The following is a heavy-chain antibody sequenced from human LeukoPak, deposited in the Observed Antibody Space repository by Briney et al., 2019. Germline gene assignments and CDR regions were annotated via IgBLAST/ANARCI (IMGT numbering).Heavy chain of an antibody. D-gene: IGHD2-2*01. J-gene: IGHJ4*02. CDR2: IYTSGST. CDR1: GGSISSYY. CDR3: ARHHLGYQLLVFDY. Sequence: SETLSLTCTVSGGSISSYYWSWIRQPPGKGLEWIGYIYTSGSTNYNPSLKSRVTISVDTSKNQFSLKLSSVTAADTAVYYCARHHLGYQLLVFDYWAREPWSPSPQ. V-gene: IGHV4-4*09.